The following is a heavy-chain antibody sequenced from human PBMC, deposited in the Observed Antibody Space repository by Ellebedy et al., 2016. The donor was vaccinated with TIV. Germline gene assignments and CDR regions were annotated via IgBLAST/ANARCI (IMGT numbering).Heavy chain of an antibody. CDR2: ISRGSNII. Sequence: GGSLRLSCAASGFTFSSYSMNWVRQVPGKGLEGVSYISRGSNIIYYADSVKGRFTISRDHAKNSLYPQMSSLRDEDTALYYCARDRIAVADNWFDPWGQGTLVTVSS. J-gene: IGHJ5*02. CDR1: GFTFSSYS. D-gene: IGHD6-19*01. CDR3: ARDRIAVADNWFDP. V-gene: IGHV3-48*02.